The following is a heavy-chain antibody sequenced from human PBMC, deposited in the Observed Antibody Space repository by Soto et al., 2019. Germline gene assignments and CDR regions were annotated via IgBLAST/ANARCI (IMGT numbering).Heavy chain of an antibody. CDR1: GFTFSSYA. CDR3: VKETVAAAYVETSPFDF. CDR2: IDGSGGET. D-gene: IGHD2-15*01. V-gene: IGHV3-23*01. J-gene: IGHJ4*02. Sequence: EVQLLESGGGLVQPGGSLRLSCAASGFTFSSYAMGWVRQAPGPVLEWVSVIDGSGGETSFADSVKCRFTISRDNSKNTLYLHMNSLRAEDTARYYCVKETVAAAYVETSPFDFWGQGTLVTVSS.